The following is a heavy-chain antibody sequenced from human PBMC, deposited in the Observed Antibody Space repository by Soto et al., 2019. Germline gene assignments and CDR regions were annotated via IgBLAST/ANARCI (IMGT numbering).Heavy chain of an antibody. CDR3: ATHPAKPGDFEF. CDR2: MNPNNGNT. CDR1: GYTFTSYD. Sequence: QVQLVQSGAEVKKPGASVKVSCKTSGYTFTSYDINWVRQAAGQGLEWMGWMNPNNGNTGYAQKFQGRVTMTRDTSISTAYLELSSLRSEDTAVYYCATHPAKPGDFEFWGQGSLVTVSS. D-gene: IGHD7-27*01. J-gene: IGHJ4*02. V-gene: IGHV1-8*01.